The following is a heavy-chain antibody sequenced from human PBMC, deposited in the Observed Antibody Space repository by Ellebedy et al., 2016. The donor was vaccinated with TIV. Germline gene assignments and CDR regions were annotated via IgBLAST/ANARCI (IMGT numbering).Heavy chain of an antibody. Sequence: ASVKVSCKTSGYTFTSYHIHWVRQAPGQGLEWLGIINPIGCSTTYAQKFQGRVTMTRDKSTSTVYMDLSSLRSDDTAIYYCARGYGDFDYWGQGTLVTVSS. CDR2: INPIGCST. V-gene: IGHV1-46*01. D-gene: IGHD4/OR15-4a*01. CDR3: ARGYGDFDY. CDR1: GYTFTSYH. J-gene: IGHJ4*02.